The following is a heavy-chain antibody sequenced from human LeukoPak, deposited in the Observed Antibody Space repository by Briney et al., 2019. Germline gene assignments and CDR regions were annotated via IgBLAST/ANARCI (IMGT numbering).Heavy chain of an antibody. V-gene: IGHV4-31*03. CDR1: GGSISSGGYY. CDR3: ARDSITMPYYLDY. D-gene: IGHD3-10*01. Sequence: SQTLSLTCTVSGGSISSGGYYWSWIRQHPGKGLEWIGYIYYSGSTYYNPSLKSRVTISVDTSKNQFSLKLSSVTAADTAVYYCARDSITMPYYLDYWGQGTLVTVSS. CDR2: IYYSGST. J-gene: IGHJ4*02.